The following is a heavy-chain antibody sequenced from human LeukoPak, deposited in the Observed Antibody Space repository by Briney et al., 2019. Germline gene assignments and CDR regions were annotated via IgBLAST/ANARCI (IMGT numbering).Heavy chain of an antibody. CDR3: ATVPILRSVGGFDP. CDR2: INPNSGGT. CDR1: GYTFTGYY. D-gene: IGHD3-3*01. Sequence: ASVKVSCKASGYTFTGYYMHWVRQAPGQGLEWMGWINPNSGGTNYAQKFQGRVTMTRDTSISTAYMELSSLRSEDTAVYYCATVPILRSVGGFDPWGQGTLVTVSS. J-gene: IGHJ5*02. V-gene: IGHV1-2*02.